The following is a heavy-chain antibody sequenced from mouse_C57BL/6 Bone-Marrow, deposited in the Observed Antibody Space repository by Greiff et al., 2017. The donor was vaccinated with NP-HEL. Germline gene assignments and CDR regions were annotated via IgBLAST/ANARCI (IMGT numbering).Heavy chain of an antibody. CDR1: GYTFTDYY. CDR2: INPNNGGT. CDR3: VWLRREWYFDV. J-gene: IGHJ1*03. Sequence: VQLQQSGPELVKPGASVKISCKASGYTFTDYYMNWVKQSHGKSLEWIGDINPNNGGTSYNQKFKGKATLTVDKSSSTAYMELRSLTSEDSAVYYCVWLRREWYFDVWGTGTTVTVSS. V-gene: IGHV1-26*01. D-gene: IGHD2-2*01.